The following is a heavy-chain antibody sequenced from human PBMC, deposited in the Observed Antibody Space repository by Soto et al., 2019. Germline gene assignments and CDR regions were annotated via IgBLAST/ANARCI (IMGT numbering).Heavy chain of an antibody. D-gene: IGHD4-17*01. CDR1: GGSISSGGYY. CDR3: ARANLSLYGVRGGNWFDP. J-gene: IGHJ5*02. Sequence: QVQLQESGPGLVKPSQTLSLTCTVSGGSISSGGYYWSWIRQHPGKGLEWIGYIYYSGSTYYNPSLTRRVTISVDTSKNQFSLKLSSVTAADTAVYYCARANLSLYGVRGGNWFDPWGQGTLVTVSS. CDR2: IYYSGST. V-gene: IGHV4-31*03.